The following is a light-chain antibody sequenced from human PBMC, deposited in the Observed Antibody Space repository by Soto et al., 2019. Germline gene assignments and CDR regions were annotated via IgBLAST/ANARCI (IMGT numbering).Light chain of an antibody. Sequence: ILMTQSPATLSVSPGESVTLSCRASQSVSSNLAWHQQKPGQAPRLLIYGASTRATGIPARFSGSGSGPAFPLTISSLQSEDFAVYYCQQYKNWPWTFGQGTKVEIK. V-gene: IGKV3-15*01. J-gene: IGKJ1*01. CDR1: QSVSSN. CDR3: QQYKNWPWT. CDR2: GAS.